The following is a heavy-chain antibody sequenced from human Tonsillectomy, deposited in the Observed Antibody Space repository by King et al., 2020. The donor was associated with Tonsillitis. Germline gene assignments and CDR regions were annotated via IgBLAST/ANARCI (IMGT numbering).Heavy chain of an antibody. D-gene: IGHD7-27*01. CDR3: ASPTGDTRIFGY. J-gene: IGHJ4*02. CDR2: IYYSGST. Sequence: QLQESGPGLVKPSETLSLTCTVSGGSISSSSYYWGWIRQPPGKGLEWIGSIYYSGSTYYNPSLKSRVTISVDTSKNQFSLKLSSVTAADTAVYYCASPTGDTRIFGYWGQGTLVTVSS. V-gene: IGHV4-39*01. CDR1: GGSISSSSYY.